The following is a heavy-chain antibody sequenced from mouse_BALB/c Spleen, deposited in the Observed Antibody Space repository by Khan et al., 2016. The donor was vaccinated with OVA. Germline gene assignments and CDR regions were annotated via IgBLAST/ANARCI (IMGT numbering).Heavy chain of an antibody. CDR2: IDPYNGGA. CDR3: ARTDYYGSSYYFDY. J-gene: IGHJ2*01. V-gene: IGHV1S135*01. D-gene: IGHD1-1*01. CDR1: GYSFTDYN. Sequence: VQLQQSGPELVKPGASVKVSCKASGYSFTDYNMFWVKQSHGKSLEWIGYIDPYNGGASYNQKFKGKATLTVDKSSSTAFMHLNSLTSEVSAVFYGARTDYYGSSYYFDYWGQGTTLTVSS.